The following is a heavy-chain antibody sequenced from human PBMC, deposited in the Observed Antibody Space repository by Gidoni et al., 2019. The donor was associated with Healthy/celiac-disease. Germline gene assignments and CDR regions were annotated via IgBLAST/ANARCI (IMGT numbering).Heavy chain of an antibody. V-gene: IGHV4-34*01. J-gene: IGHJ4*02. D-gene: IGHD3-10*01. Sequence: QVQLQQWGAGLLKPSETLSLTCAVYGGSFSGYYWSWIRQPPGKGLEWIGEINHSGRTNYNPSLKSRVTISVDTSKNQFSLKLSSVTAADTAVYYCARGPGGLRWGQGTLVTVSS. CDR3: ARGPGGLR. CDR2: INHSGRT. CDR1: GGSFSGYY.